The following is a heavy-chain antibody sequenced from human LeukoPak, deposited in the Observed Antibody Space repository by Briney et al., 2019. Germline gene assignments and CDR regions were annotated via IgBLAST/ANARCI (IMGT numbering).Heavy chain of an antibody. D-gene: IGHD3-22*01. J-gene: IGHJ4*02. CDR2: INTDGSST. CDR3: ARDAFFYYYDSSGYDY. Sequence: GGSLRLSCAASGFTFSSYWMHWVRQAPGKGLVWVSRINTDGSSTSYADSVKGRFTISRDNAKNTLYLQMNSLRAEDTAVYYCARDAFFYYYDSSGYDYWGQGTLVTVSS. CDR1: GFTFSSYW. V-gene: IGHV3-74*01.